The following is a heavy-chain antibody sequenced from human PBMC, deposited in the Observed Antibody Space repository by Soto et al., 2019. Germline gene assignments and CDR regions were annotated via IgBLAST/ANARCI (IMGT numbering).Heavy chain of an antibody. Sequence: GGSLRLSCAASEFTFSNYDVTWVRQAPGKGLEWVSMISGYDGSTDYAESVKGRFTISRDNSKNTLYLQMNSLRAEDTAEYYCASRIGYGYALDSWGQGTLVTVSS. CDR3: ASRIGYGYALDS. J-gene: IGHJ4*02. CDR1: EFTFSNYD. V-gene: IGHV3-23*01. D-gene: IGHD5-18*01. CDR2: ISGYDGST.